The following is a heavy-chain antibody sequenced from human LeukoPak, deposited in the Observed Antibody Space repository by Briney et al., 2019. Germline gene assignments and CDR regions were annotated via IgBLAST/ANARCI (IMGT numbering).Heavy chain of an antibody. CDR1: GFTFSRYW. CDR3: TRSFDY. CDR2: ISPVGSTT. V-gene: IGHV3-74*03. Sequence: PGGSLRLSCAASGFTFSRYWMHWVRQAPGKGLMWVSRISPVGSTTLYADSVKGRFTISRDNAKNTLYLQMNSLRAEDTAVYYCTRSFDYWGQGTLVTVSS. J-gene: IGHJ4*02.